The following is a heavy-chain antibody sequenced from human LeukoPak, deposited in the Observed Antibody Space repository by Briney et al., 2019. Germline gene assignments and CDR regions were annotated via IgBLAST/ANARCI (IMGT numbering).Heavy chain of an antibody. CDR3: ARRERYCSSTSCNDFDY. J-gene: IGHJ4*02. D-gene: IGHD2-2*01. V-gene: IGHV5-51*01. CDR2: IYPGDSDT. Sequence: GESLKISCKGSGYRFTSYWIGWVRQMPGKGLEWMGIIYPGDSDTRYSPSFQGQVTISADKSISTAYLQWSSLKASDTAMYYCARRERYCSSTSCNDFDYWGQGTLVTVSS. CDR1: GYRFTSYW.